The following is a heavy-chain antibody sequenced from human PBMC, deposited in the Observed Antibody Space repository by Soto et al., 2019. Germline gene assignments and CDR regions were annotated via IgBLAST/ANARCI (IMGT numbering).Heavy chain of an antibody. Sequence: QLQLQESGPGLVKPSETLSLTCTVSGGSISSSSYYWGWIRQPPGKGLEWIGSIYYSGSTYYNPSLKSRVTISVDTSKNQFSLKLSSVTAADTAVYYCARHGYYDSSVIKGWYFDLWGRGTLVTVSS. D-gene: IGHD3-22*01. V-gene: IGHV4-39*01. CDR1: GGSISSSSYY. J-gene: IGHJ2*01. CDR3: ARHGYYDSSVIKGWYFDL. CDR2: IYYSGST.